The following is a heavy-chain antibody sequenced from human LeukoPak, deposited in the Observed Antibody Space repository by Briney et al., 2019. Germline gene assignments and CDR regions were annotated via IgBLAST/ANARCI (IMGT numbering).Heavy chain of an antibody. CDR2: IRYDGSNK. D-gene: IGHD6-25*01. CDR1: GFTFSSYG. V-gene: IGHV3-30*02. Sequence: GGSLRLSCAASGFTFSSYGMHWVRQAPGKGLEWVAFIRYDGSNKYYADSVKGRFTISRDNSKNTLYLQMNSLRAEDTAVYYCAKDLPPEYSSGWHDAFDIWGQGTMVTVSS. J-gene: IGHJ3*02. CDR3: AKDLPPEYSSGWHDAFDI.